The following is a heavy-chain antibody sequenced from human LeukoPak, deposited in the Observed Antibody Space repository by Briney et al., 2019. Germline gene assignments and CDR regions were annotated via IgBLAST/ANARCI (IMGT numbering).Heavy chain of an antibody. CDR1: GGTFSSYA. CDR2: IIPIFGAA. J-gene: IGHJ4*02. V-gene: IGHV1-69*05. D-gene: IGHD3-9*01. CDR3: ARVIRPYYDILTGSWEYFDY. Sequence: SVKVSCKASGGTFSSYAISWVRQAPGQGLEWMGRIIPIFGAANYAQKFQGRVTITTDESTSTAYMGLSSLRSEDTAVYYCARVIRPYYDILTGSWEYFDYWGQGTLVTVSS.